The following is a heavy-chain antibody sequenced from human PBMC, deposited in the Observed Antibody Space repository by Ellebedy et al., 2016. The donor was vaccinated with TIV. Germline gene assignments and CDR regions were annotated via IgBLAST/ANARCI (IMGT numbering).Heavy chain of an antibody. Sequence: GESLKISCAASGFTFSDHSMSWVRQAPGKGLEWVSSISGNGGRTDYADSVKGRFTISRDNSNNSLYLQMNSLRAEDTAVYYCAKGSQWLGRTCFDYWGQGTLVTVSS. J-gene: IGHJ4*02. CDR2: ISGNGGRT. CDR3: AKGSQWLGRTCFDY. V-gene: IGHV3-23*01. D-gene: IGHD6-19*01. CDR1: GFTFSDHS.